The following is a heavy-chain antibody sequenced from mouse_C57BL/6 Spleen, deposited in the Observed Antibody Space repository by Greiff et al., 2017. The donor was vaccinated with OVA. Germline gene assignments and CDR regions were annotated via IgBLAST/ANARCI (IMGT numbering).Heavy chain of an antibody. D-gene: IGHD2-10*02. CDR1: GFTFSSYA. Sequence: EVHLVESGKGLVKPGGSLKLSCAASGFTFSSYAMSWVRQTPEKRLEWVAYISSGGDYIYYADTVKGRFTISRDNARNTLYLQMSSLKSEDTAMYYCTTGYDYYAMDYWGQGTSVTVSS. V-gene: IGHV5-9-1*02. J-gene: IGHJ4*01. CDR3: TTGYDYYAMDY. CDR2: ISSGGDYI.